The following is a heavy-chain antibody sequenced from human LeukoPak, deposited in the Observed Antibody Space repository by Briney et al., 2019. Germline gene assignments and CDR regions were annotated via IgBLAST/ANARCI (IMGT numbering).Heavy chain of an antibody. D-gene: IGHD6-6*01. V-gene: IGHV4-4*07. Sequence: PSETLSLTCTVSGGSISSYYWSWIRQPAGKGLEWIGRIYTSGSTNYNPSLKSRVTISVDKSKNQFPLKLSSVTAADTAVYYCARVRIAARPLYYYYYMDVWGKGTTVTVS. CDR1: GGSISSYY. CDR2: IYTSGST. CDR3: ARVRIAARPLYYYYYMDV. J-gene: IGHJ6*03.